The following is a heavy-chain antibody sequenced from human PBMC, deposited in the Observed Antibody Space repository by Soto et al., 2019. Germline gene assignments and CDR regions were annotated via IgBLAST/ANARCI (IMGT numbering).Heavy chain of an antibody. D-gene: IGHD3-10*01. CDR3: ARGGGGNIDFDY. CDR1: GGSISRYY. Sequence: SETLSLTCTVSGGSISRYYWSWIRQPPGKGLEWIGYIYYSGSTNYNPSLKSRVTISVDTSKNQFSLKLSSVTAADTAVYYCARGGGGNIDFDYWGQGTLVTVSS. CDR2: IYYSGST. J-gene: IGHJ4*02. V-gene: IGHV4-59*01.